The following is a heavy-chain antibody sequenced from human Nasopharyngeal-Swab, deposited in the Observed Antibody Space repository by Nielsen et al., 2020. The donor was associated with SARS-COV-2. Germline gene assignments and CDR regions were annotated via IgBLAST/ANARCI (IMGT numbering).Heavy chain of an antibody. Sequence: SETLSLTCTVSGGSISSYYWSWIRQPPGKGLEWIGYIYYSGSTNYNPSLKSRVTMSVDTSKNQFSLKLSSVTAAVTAVYYCARVYYDSSVWSFDYWGQGTLVTVSS. CDR1: GGSISSYY. D-gene: IGHD3-22*01. CDR2: IYYSGST. CDR3: ARVYYDSSVWSFDY. V-gene: IGHV4-59*12. J-gene: IGHJ4*02.